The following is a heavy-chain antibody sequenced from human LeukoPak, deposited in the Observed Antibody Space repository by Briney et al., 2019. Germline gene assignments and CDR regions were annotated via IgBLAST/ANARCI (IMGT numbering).Heavy chain of an antibody. D-gene: IGHD2-2*02. V-gene: IGHV4-61*02. CDR2: MYSRGST. Sequence: SQILSLTCTVSGGSISSGYYYWSWIRQPAGKGLEWIGRMYSRGSTEYNPSLNSRVTISVDTSKNQFSLKLSSVTAADTAVYYCTRSRERYCTSGSCYIDLQARWGQGTLVTVSS. CDR3: TRSRERYCTSGSCYIDLQAR. J-gene: IGHJ4*02. CDR1: GGSISSGYYY.